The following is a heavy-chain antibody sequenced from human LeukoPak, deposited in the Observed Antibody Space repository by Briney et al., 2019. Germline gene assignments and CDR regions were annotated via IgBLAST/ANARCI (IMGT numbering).Heavy chain of an antibody. J-gene: IGHJ4*02. D-gene: IGHD1-1*01. CDR3: ANSHKGAPGVH. Sequence: GGSLRLSCAASGFTFSNYWMYWVRQAPGRGPLWVSRISGDGITTYYADSVKGRFTISRDNSQNTVYLQMSSLRAEDTAVYYCANSHKGAPGVHWGQGTLVTVSS. V-gene: IGHV3-74*01. CDR1: GFTFSNYW. CDR2: ISGDGITT.